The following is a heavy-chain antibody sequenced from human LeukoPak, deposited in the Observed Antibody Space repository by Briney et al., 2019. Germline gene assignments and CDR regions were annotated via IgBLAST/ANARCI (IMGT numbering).Heavy chain of an antibody. V-gene: IGHV3-30*03. Sequence: GGSLRLSCAASGFTFSSYGMQWVRQAPGKGLEWVAVISFDGSNKYYADSVKGRFTISRDNSKNTLYLQMNSLRVEDTAVYYCAAGLYFGDWWGQGTLVTVSP. J-gene: IGHJ4*02. CDR1: GFTFSSYG. D-gene: IGHD3-10*01. CDR3: AAGLYFGDW. CDR2: ISFDGSNK.